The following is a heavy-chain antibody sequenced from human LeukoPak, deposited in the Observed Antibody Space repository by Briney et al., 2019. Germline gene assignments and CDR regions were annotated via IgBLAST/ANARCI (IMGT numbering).Heavy chain of an antibody. J-gene: IGHJ4*02. V-gene: IGHV1-18*04. Sequence: ASVKVSCRASGYTFTSYGISWVRQAPGQGLEWMGWISAYNGNTNYAQKLQGRVTMTTDTSTSTAYMELRSLRSDDTAVYYCAREFSGYDWGHFGYWGQGTLVTVSS. CDR1: GYTFTSYG. CDR2: ISAYNGNT. CDR3: AREFSGYDWGHFGY. D-gene: IGHD5-12*01.